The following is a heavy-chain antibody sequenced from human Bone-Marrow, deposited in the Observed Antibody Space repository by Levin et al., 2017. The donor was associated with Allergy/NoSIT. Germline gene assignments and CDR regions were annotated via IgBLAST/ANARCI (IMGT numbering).Heavy chain of an antibody. V-gene: IGHV1-18*01. CDR2: ISAYNGNT. D-gene: IGHD3-16*01. CDR1: GYTFTSYG. CDR3: ARVESIMITFGGPIPPIGAFDI. Sequence: GASVKVSCKASGYTFTSYGISWVRQAPGQGLEWMGWISAYNGNTNYAQKLQGRVTMTTDTSTSTAYMELRSLRSDDTAVYYCARVESIMITFGGPIPPIGAFDIWGQGTMVTVSS. J-gene: IGHJ3*02.